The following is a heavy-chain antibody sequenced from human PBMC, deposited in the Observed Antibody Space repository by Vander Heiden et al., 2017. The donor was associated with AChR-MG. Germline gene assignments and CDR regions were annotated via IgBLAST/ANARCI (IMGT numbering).Heavy chain of an antibody. V-gene: IGHV1-69*01. CDR1: GGTFSSYA. CDR2: IIPIFGTA. Sequence: QVQLVQSGAEVKKPGSSVKVSCKASGGTFSSYAISWVRQAPGQGLEWMGGIIPIFGTANDAQKFQGRVTITADEATSTAYMEMRRMRSEDTAVYYGARGQTAAWFDYWGQGTLVTVSS. CDR3: ARGQTAAWFDY. D-gene: IGHD2-2*01. J-gene: IGHJ4*02.